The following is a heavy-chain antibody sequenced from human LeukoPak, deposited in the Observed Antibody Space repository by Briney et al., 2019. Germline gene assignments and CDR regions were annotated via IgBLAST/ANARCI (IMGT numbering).Heavy chain of an antibody. CDR2: MNPNSGNT. V-gene: IGHV1-8*03. Sequence: ASVKVSCKASGYTFTSYDINWVRQATGQGLDLMGLMNPNSGNTGYAQKFQGRVTITRNTSISTAYMELSSLRSEDTAVYYCARGLTAMDFDYWGQGTLVTVSS. D-gene: IGHD5-18*01. CDR3: ARGLTAMDFDY. CDR1: GYTFTSYD. J-gene: IGHJ4*02.